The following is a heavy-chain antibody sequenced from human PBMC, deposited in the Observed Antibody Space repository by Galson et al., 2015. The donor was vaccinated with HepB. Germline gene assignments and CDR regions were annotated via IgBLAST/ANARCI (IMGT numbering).Heavy chain of an antibody. CDR3: ASLYTSDWRGNY. CDR2: IYSGGST. D-gene: IGHD6-19*01. V-gene: IGHV3-66*01. J-gene: IGHJ4*02. Sequence: SLRLSCAASGFTVSSHYMSWVRQAPGEGLEWVSVIYSGGSTFYADSVKGRFTISRDNSKNTLYLQMNSLRAEDTAVYYCASLYTSDWRGNYWGQGTLVTVFS. CDR1: GFTVSSHY.